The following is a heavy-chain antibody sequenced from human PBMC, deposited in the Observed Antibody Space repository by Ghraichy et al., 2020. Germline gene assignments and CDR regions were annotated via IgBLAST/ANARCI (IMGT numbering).Heavy chain of an antibody. CDR2: IDSGDSA. J-gene: IGHJ5*02. V-gene: IGHV3-66*01. Sequence: GGSLRLSCAASGFTVSSQYMNWVRQAPGKGLEWVSIIDSGDSAYYADSVKGTFSISRDNSKNMLYLQMNSLRAEDTAVYYCASSTRGTAGSWFDPWGQGTLVTVSS. CDR3: ASSTRGTAGSWFDP. D-gene: IGHD1-14*01. CDR1: GFTVSSQY.